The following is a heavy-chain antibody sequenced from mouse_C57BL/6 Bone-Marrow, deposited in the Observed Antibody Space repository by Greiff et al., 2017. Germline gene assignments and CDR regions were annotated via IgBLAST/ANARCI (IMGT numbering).Heavy chain of an antibody. J-gene: IGHJ4*01. CDR3: ARAFYGSSYDYAMDY. D-gene: IGHD1-1*01. Sequence: VKLQQPGAELVKPGASVKLSCKASGYTFTSYWMHWVKQRPGQGLEWIGMIHPNSGSTNYNEKFKSKATLTVAKSSSTAYMQLSSLTSAESAVYYCARAFYGSSYDYAMDYWGQGTSVTVSS. V-gene: IGHV1-64*01. CDR1: GYTFTSYW. CDR2: IHPNSGST.